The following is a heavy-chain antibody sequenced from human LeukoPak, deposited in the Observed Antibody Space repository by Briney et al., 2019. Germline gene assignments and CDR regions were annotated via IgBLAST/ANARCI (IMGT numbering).Heavy chain of an antibody. CDR1: GFTFNTFA. V-gene: IGHV3-23*01. CDR3: AKIGGGVDWELLRYFDY. J-gene: IGHJ4*02. D-gene: IGHD1-26*01. Sequence: GGSLRLSCAASGFTFNTFAMSWVRQAPGRGLEWVSALGTRTASPYYADSVKGRFTISRDSSKNTLYLQMNSLRAEDTAVYYCAKIGGGVDWELLRYFDYWGQGTLVTVSS. CDR2: LGTRTASP.